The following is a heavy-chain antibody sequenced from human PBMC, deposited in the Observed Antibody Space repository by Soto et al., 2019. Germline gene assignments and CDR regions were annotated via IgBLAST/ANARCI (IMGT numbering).Heavy chain of an antibody. J-gene: IGHJ4*02. Sequence: QVQLQESGPGLVTPSETLSLTCSVSGGSIRDYYWPWIRQATGKGLEWVGYIYYLGTTKYSASLRSRVAISVDTSKNQIYLRLTYVTAADTAVYFCARKEAAPDTNHFDYCGQGTPVTVSS. CDR1: GGSIRDYY. CDR2: IYYLGTT. V-gene: IGHV4-59*01. D-gene: IGHD6-13*01. CDR3: ARKEAAPDTNHFDY.